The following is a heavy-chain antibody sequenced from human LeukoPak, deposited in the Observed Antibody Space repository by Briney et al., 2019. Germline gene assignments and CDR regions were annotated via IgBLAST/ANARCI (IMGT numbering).Heavy chain of an antibody. D-gene: IGHD3-9*01. Sequence: GASVKVSCKASGYTFTSYGISWVRQAPGQGLEWMGWISAYNGNTNYAQKLQGRVTMTTDTSTSTAYMELRSLRSDDTAVYYCARDDQADVPLRYFDWNYYYYMDVWGKGTTVTVSS. J-gene: IGHJ6*03. CDR3: ARDDQADVPLRYFDWNYYYYMDV. CDR2: ISAYNGNT. V-gene: IGHV1-18*01. CDR1: GYTFTSYG.